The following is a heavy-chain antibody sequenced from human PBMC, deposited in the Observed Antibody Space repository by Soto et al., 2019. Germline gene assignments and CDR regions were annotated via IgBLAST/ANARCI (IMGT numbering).Heavy chain of an antibody. CDR3: TRSITGFSYAGS. J-gene: IGHJ4*02. Sequence: EVQLVESGGVLVQPGGSLRLSCAASGFTFSTYWMHWVRQAPGKGLVWLSRINGDGSDTVYADSVKGRFTISRDNAKNTLYLQMKSLRAEDTAVYYCTRSITGFSYAGSWGQGTLVTVSS. D-gene: IGHD2-2*01. CDR1: GFTFSTYW. V-gene: IGHV3-74*01. CDR2: INGDGSDT.